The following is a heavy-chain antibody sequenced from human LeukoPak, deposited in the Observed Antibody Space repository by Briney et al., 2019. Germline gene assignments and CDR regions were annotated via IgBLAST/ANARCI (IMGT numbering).Heavy chain of an antibody. V-gene: IGHV1-8*03. CDR2: MNPNSGNT. CDR3: ARGLDYSSSSYYYYYYMDV. CDR1: GYTFTSYD. Sequence: ASVKVCCKASGYTFTSYDINWVRQAPGQGLERMGGMNPNSGNTGYAQKFQGRVTITRNTSISTAYMELSSLRSEDTAVYYCARGLDYSSSSYYYYYYMDVWGKGTPVTVSS. J-gene: IGHJ6*03. D-gene: IGHD6-6*01.